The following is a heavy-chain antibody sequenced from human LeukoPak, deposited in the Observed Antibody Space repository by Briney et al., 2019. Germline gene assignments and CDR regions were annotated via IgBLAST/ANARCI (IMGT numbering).Heavy chain of an antibody. CDR3: TRAHSGWTGYSDF. D-gene: IGHD6-19*01. Sequence: GGSLRLSCRGSGFTFGDYAVTWVRQAPGKGLQWVGFIRSEEYGGTPDYATSVKGRFTMSRENSQSIAYLQMNSLRTEDTAVYYCTRAHSGWTGYSDFWGQGTLVTVSS. CDR1: GFTFGDYA. V-gene: IGHV3-49*04. J-gene: IGHJ4*02. CDR2: IRSEEYGGTP.